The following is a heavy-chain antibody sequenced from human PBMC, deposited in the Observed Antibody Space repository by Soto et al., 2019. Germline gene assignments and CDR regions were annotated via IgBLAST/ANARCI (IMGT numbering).Heavy chain of an antibody. V-gene: IGHV3-30-3*01. D-gene: IGHD6-19*01. Sequence: GGSLRLSCAASGFTFSSYAMHWVRQAPGKGLEWVAVISYDGSNKYYADSVKGRFTISRDNSKNTLYLQMNSLRAEDTAVYYCARVSDSSGWDFDYWGQGTLVTVSS. CDR3: ARVSDSSGWDFDY. CDR2: ISYDGSNK. CDR1: GFTFSSYA. J-gene: IGHJ4*02.